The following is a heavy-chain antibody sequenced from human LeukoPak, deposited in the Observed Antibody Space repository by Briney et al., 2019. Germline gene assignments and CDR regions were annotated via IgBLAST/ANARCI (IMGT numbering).Heavy chain of an antibody. D-gene: IGHD6-19*01. Sequence: ASVKVSCKASGYTFTSYGISWVRQAPGQGLEWMGWINPNSGGTNYAQKFQGRVTMTRDTSISTAYMELSRLRSDDTAVYYCARDKGRVAVAGGDYWGQGTLVTVSS. CDR3: ARDKGRVAVAGGDY. J-gene: IGHJ4*02. CDR2: INPNSGGT. CDR1: GYTFTSYG. V-gene: IGHV1-2*02.